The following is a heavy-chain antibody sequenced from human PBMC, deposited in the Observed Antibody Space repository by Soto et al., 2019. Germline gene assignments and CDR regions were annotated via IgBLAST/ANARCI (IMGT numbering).Heavy chain of an antibody. CDR3: AREMYTTRGSPFYY. CDR1: GYPFTSYY. Sequence: QVQLVQSGAEVKKPGASVKVSCKASGYPFTSYYVHWVRQAPGQGLEWMGFINPSSGSTSYAQKFQGRVTMTRDTSTSTVYMEVSSLRSEDTAVYYCAREMYTTRGSPFYYWGQRTLVTVSS. CDR2: INPSSGST. D-gene: IGHD3-16*01. V-gene: IGHV1-46*01. J-gene: IGHJ4*02.